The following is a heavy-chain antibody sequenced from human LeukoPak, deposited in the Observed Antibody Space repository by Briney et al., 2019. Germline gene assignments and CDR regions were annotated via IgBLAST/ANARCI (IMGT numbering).Heavy chain of an antibody. J-gene: IGHJ6*03. CDR1: GDTFISYY. D-gene: IGHD4-17*01. Sequence: ASVKVSCKASGDTFISYYMHWVRQAPGQGLEWMGIINPSGGSISYAQKFQGRVTITRNTSISTAYMELSSLRSEDTAVYYCARGGDYVEGYMDVWGKGTTVTVSS. CDR3: ARGGDYVEGYMDV. CDR2: INPSGGSI. V-gene: IGHV1-46*01.